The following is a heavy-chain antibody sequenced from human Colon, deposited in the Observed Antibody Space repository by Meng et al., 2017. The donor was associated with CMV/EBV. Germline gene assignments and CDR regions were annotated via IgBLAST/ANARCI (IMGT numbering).Heavy chain of an antibody. Sequence: GESLKISCAASGFTFSSYAMSWVRQAPGKGLEWVSVISGSGGSTFYADSVKGRFTISRDNSKNTLFLQMNSLRAEDTAVYYCAKDPLGFSSSWFDYWGQGTLVTVSS. CDR3: AKDPLGFSSSWFDY. J-gene: IGHJ4*02. V-gene: IGHV3-23*01. CDR2: ISGSGGST. D-gene: IGHD6-13*01. CDR1: GFTFSSYA.